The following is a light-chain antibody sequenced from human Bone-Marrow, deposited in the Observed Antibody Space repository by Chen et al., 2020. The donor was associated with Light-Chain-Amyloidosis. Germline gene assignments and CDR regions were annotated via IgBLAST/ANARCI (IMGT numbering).Light chain of an antibody. CDR1: QSISSW. CDR3: QQYNSFPWT. Sequence: DIQMPQSPSTLSASVGDRVTITCRASQSISSWLDWYQQKPGKAPKLLIYKASSLESGVPSRFSGSGSGTEFTLTISSLQPDDFATYYCQQYNSFPWTFGQGTKVEIK. J-gene: IGKJ1*01. CDR2: KAS. V-gene: IGKV1-5*03.